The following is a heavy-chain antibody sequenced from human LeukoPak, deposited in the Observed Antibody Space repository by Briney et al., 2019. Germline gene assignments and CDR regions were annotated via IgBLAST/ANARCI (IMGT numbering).Heavy chain of an antibody. CDR1: GYTFTSYG. Sequence: ASVKVSCKASGYTFTSYGISWVRQAPRQGREGMGWISAYNGNTNYAQKLQGRVTMTTDTSTSTAYMELRSLRSDDTAVYYCARGFRGHSSGVFDYWGQGTLVTVSS. V-gene: IGHV1-18*01. J-gene: IGHJ4*02. CDR2: ISAYNGNT. D-gene: IGHD1-26*01. CDR3: ARGFRGHSSGVFDY.